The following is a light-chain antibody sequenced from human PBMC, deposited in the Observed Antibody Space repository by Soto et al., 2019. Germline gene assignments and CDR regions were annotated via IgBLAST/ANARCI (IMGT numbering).Light chain of an antibody. CDR3: HQYNIWPPLI. CDR1: QSVSNNY. CDR2: GAS. V-gene: IGKV3-20*01. Sequence: ENVLTQSPGTLSLSPGDRASLSCRASQSVSNNYLAWHQQRPGQAPRLLIFGASNRATGVPDRFTGSASGTDFTLTISRLQPEDFADYYCHQYNIWPPLIFGGGTKVEIK. J-gene: IGKJ4*01.